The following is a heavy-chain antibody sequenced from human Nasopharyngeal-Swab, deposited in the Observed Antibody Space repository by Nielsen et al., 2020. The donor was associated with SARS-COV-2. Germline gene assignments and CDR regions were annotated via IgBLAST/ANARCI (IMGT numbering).Heavy chain of an antibody. J-gene: IGHJ4*02. CDR3: ARWGSWFYYFDY. D-gene: IGHD6-13*01. Sequence: SETLSLTCAVYGGSFSTYYWSWIRQPPGKGLEWIGYIYYTGSTNYNPSLKSRVTISVDTSKNQFSLNLRSVTAADTAVYFCARWGSWFYYFDYWGQGTLVTVSS. CDR2: IYYTGST. V-gene: IGHV4-34*11. CDR1: GGSFSTYY.